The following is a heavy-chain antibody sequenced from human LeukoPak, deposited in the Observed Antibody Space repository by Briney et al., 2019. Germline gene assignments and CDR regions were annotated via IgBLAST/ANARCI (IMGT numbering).Heavy chain of an antibody. CDR1: GFTFDDYA. D-gene: IGHD5-12*01. CDR3: AKDGLYSGYDPSRTKYDYLDH. CDR2: ISWNSGSI. Sequence: SLRLSCAASGFTFDDYARHWVRNAPGKGLKWGSGISWNSGSIGYADSVKGRFTISRDNAKNSLYLQMNSLRAEDTALYYCAKDGLYSGYDPSRTKYDYLDHWGQGTLVTVSS. J-gene: IGHJ4*02. V-gene: IGHV3-9*01.